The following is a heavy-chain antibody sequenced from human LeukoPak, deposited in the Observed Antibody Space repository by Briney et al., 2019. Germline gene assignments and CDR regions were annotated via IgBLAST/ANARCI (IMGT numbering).Heavy chain of an antibody. Sequence: SETLSLTCTVSGGSISSSSYYWGWIRQPPGKGLEWIGSIYYSGSTYYNPSLKSRVTISVDTSKNQFSLKLSSVTAADTAVYYCARVVAAAGTVEYFQHWGQGTLVTVSS. CDR2: IYYSGST. CDR1: GGSISSSSYY. J-gene: IGHJ1*01. V-gene: IGHV4-39*07. D-gene: IGHD6-13*01. CDR3: ARVVAAAGTVEYFQH.